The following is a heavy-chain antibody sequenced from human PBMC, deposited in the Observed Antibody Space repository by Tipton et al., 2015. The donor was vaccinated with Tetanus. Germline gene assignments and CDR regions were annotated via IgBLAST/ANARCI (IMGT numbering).Heavy chain of an antibody. Sequence: SLRLSCATSGFPFHSYHMAWVRQAPGKGLEWLAYIGDPTEVVHYEEFVKGRFTDSRDNDNNSLFLQMTSLRDDDTTVYFCARVSRRSMIGYGVFDSWGQGTLVDITS. J-gene: IGHJ4*02. V-gene: IGHV3-48*02. CDR3: ARVSRRSMIGYGVFDS. CDR1: GFPFHSYH. CDR2: IGDPTEVV. D-gene: IGHD4-17*01.